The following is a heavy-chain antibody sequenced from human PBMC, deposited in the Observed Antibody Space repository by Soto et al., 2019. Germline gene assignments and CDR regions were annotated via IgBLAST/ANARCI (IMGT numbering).Heavy chain of an antibody. CDR1: GFTFSSYG. J-gene: IGHJ1*01. D-gene: IGHD3-22*01. CDR3: AKSVVSEYFQH. Sequence: QVQLVESGGGVVQPGRSLRLSCAASGFTFSSYGMHWVRQAPGKGLEWVAVISYDGSNKYYADSVKGRFTISRDNSKNTLYLQMNSLRAEDTAVYYCAKSVVSEYFQHGGQGTLVTVSS. CDR2: ISYDGSNK. V-gene: IGHV3-30*18.